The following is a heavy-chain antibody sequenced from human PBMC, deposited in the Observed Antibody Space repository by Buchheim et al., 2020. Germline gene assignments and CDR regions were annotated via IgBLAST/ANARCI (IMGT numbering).Heavy chain of an antibody. CDR2: INHSGST. J-gene: IGHJ6*02. CDR3: ARGREYSNYVYHYYYGMDV. Sequence: QVQLQESGPGLLKPSETLSLTCAVYGGSFSGYYWSWIRQPPGKGLEWIGEINHSGSTNYNPSLKSRVTISVDTSKNQFSLKLSSVTAADTAVYYCARGREYSNYVYHYYYGMDVWGQGTT. D-gene: IGHD1-7*01. CDR1: GGSFSGYY. V-gene: IGHV4-34*01.